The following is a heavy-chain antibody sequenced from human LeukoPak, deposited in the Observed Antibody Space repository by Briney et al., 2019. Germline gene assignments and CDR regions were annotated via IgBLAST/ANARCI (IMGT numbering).Heavy chain of an antibody. CDR3: AKDLSSSWCDLGDY. V-gene: IGHV3-30*18. Sequence: GGSLRLSCAASGFTFSSYGMHWVRQAPGKGLEWVAVISYDGSNKYYADSVKGRFTISRDNSKNTLYLQMNSLRAEDTAVYYCAKDLSSSWCDLGDYWGQGTLVTVSS. CDR2: ISYDGSNK. CDR1: GFTFSSYG. D-gene: IGHD6-13*01. J-gene: IGHJ4*02.